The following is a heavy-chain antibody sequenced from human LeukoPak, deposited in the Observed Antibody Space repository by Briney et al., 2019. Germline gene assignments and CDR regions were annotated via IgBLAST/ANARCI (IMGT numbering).Heavy chain of an antibody. CDR2: IYHSGST. CDR3: ARAQYSSGLRPKFDY. Sequence: PSGTLSLTCAVSGGSISSSNWWSWVRQPPGKGLEWIGEIYHSGSTNYNPSLKSRVTISVDKSKNQFSLKLSSLTAADTAVYYCARAQYSSGLRPKFDYWGQGTLVTVSS. CDR1: GGSISSSNW. D-gene: IGHD6-19*01. J-gene: IGHJ4*02. V-gene: IGHV4-4*02.